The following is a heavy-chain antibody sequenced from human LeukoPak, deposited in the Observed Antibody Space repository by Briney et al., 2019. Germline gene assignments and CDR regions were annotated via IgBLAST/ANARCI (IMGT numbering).Heavy chain of an antibody. Sequence: GGSLRLSCAASGFTFSSYGMHWVRQAPGKGLEWVAFIRYDGSNKYYADSVKGRFTISRDNSKNTLYLQMNSLRAEDTAVYYCAKVGIAAAGSPHFDYWGQGTLVTASS. CDR1: GFTFSSYG. CDR2: IRYDGSNK. V-gene: IGHV3-30*02. J-gene: IGHJ4*02. D-gene: IGHD6-13*01. CDR3: AKVGIAAAGSPHFDY.